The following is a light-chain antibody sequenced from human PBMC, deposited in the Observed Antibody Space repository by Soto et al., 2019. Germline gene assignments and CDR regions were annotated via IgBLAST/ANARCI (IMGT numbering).Light chain of an antibody. J-gene: IGKJ5*01. CDR2: GES. V-gene: IGKV3-15*01. CDR1: QSVSSK. CDR3: QQYNNWPIP. Sequence: EIVVTQSPGSLSLSPGERATLSCRVSQSVSSKLAWYQQKPGQAPRLLIYGESTRATGIPARFSGSGSGTEFTLTISSLQSEEFAVYYCQQYNNWPIPFGQGTRLEIK.